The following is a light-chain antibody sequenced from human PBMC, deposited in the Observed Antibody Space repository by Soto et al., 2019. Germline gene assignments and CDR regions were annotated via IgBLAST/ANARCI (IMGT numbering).Light chain of an antibody. CDR2: GSS. CDR1: QSVSNNY. Sequence: EVVLTQSPGTLSLSPGERASLSCRASQSVSNNYLAWYQQKPGQSPKLLIFGSSDRATGIPDRFSGSGSGTHFTLTISRLDPEDFAVYYCQQYGSSPTYTFGQGTKLEIK. CDR3: QQYGSSPTYT. V-gene: IGKV3-20*01. J-gene: IGKJ2*01.